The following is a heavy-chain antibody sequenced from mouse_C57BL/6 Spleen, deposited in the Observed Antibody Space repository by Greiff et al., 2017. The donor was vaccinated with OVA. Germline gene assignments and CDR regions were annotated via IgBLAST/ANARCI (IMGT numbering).Heavy chain of an antibody. CDR3: ASERAQSTEYCFDY. Sequence: EVQVVESGGGLVKPGGSLKLSCAASGFNFSDYGMHWVRQAPEKGREWVAYISSGSSNIYYADKVKGRFTMSRDNATNTLYMKMTRLRSGDTAMYYCASERAQSTEYCFDYWGQGTTLTVSS. J-gene: IGHJ2*01. V-gene: IGHV5-17*01. CDR2: ISSGSSNI. D-gene: IGHD3-2*02. CDR1: GFNFSDYG.